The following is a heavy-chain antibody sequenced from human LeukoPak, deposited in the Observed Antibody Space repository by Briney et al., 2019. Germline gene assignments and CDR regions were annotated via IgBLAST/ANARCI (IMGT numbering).Heavy chain of an antibody. J-gene: IGHJ4*02. D-gene: IGHD6-13*01. CDR3: ARDLFPHSYSSNWPFDY. CDR2: ISAYNGCT. CDR1: VYTFTSYG. V-gene: IGHV1-18*01. Sequence: ASAKVSSKASVYTFTSYGISWGRLAPRPGGTWRGWISAYNGCTNYAQKLQGRVTMTTDTSTSTAYMELRSLRSDDTAVYYCARDLFPHSYSSNWPFDYWGQGTLVTVSS.